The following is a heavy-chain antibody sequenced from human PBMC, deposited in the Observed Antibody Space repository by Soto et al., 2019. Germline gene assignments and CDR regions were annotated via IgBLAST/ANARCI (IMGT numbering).Heavy chain of an antibody. D-gene: IGHD3-16*01. Sequence: QVQMVQSGAEVKQPGASVKVSCKASGYTFTNFGLTWVRQAPGRGLEWMGWLSPNDGKTNYAQTRQGRVTMTPDTSTSTAYMELGSRRFDDTAIYYCVRGGGSNYYGLDVWGQGTTVTVS. CDR3: VRGGGSNYYGLDV. V-gene: IGHV1-18*01. CDR2: LSPNDGKT. J-gene: IGHJ6*02. CDR1: GYTFTNFG.